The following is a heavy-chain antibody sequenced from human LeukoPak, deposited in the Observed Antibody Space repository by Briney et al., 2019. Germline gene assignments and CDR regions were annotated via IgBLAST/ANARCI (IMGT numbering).Heavy chain of an antibody. D-gene: IGHD5-18*01. CDR3: ARLADTAMDYFDY. V-gene: IGHV5-51*01. Sequence: GESLKISCKGSGYSFTSYWIGWVRQMPGKGLEWMGIIYPGDSDTRYSPSFQGQATISADKSMSTAYLQWSSLKASDTAMYYCARLADTAMDYFDYWGQGTLVTVSS. CDR1: GYSFTSYW. J-gene: IGHJ4*02. CDR2: IYPGDSDT.